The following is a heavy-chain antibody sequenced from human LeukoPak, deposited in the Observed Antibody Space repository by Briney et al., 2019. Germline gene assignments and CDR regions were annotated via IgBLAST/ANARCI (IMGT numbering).Heavy chain of an antibody. D-gene: IGHD3-10*01. CDR3: AIGPMATTYFDY. Sequence: GGSLRLSCAASGFTFSSYWMHWVRQAPGKGLVWVSRINTDGSTTSYADSVKGRFTISRDNAKNTLYLQMNSLRAEDTAVYYCAIGPMATTYFDYWGQGTLATVSS. CDR2: INTDGSTT. CDR1: GFTFSSYW. V-gene: IGHV3-74*01. J-gene: IGHJ4*02.